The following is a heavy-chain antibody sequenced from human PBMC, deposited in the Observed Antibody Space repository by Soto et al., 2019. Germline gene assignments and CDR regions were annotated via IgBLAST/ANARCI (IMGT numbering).Heavy chain of an antibody. Sequence: VASVKVSCKASGYTFTSYGISWARQAPGQGLEWMGWISAYNGNTNYAQKLQGRVTMTTDTSTSTAYMELRSLRSDDTAVYYCARVDPRVTIFGVVTGTRHYYGMDVWGQGTTVTVSS. CDR2: ISAYNGNT. J-gene: IGHJ6*02. D-gene: IGHD3-3*01. CDR3: ARVDPRVTIFGVVTGTRHYYGMDV. V-gene: IGHV1-18*01. CDR1: GYTFTSYG.